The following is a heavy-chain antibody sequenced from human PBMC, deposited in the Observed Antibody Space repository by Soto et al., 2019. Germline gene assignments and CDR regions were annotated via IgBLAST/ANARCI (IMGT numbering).Heavy chain of an antibody. CDR1: GGSISGEGYY. CDR3: ARAWTATAGWANWFDR. Sequence: QVQLQESGPGLVEPSQTLSLTCTVSGGSISGEGYYWSWIRQYSGRGLEWIGYIHYSGSTYYNPSLKSRVIISVDTSKTQFLLNLSSVTAADTAVYYCARAWTATAGWANWFDRWGQGTLVTVSS. CDR2: IHYSGST. V-gene: IGHV4-31*03. D-gene: IGHD6-13*01. J-gene: IGHJ5*02.